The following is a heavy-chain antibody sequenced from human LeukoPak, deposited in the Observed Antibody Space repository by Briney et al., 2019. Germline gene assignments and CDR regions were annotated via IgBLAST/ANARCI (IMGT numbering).Heavy chain of an antibody. CDR3: ARGPRVVVVITTGYFDY. Sequence: ASVKVSCKASGYTFTSYGISWVRQAPGQGLEWMGWISAYNGNTNYAQKLQGRVTMTTDTSTSTAYMELRSLRSDDTAVYYCARGPRVVVVITTGYFDYWGQGTLVTVSS. CDR1: GYTFTSYG. V-gene: IGHV1-18*01. D-gene: IGHD3-22*01. J-gene: IGHJ4*02. CDR2: ISAYNGNT.